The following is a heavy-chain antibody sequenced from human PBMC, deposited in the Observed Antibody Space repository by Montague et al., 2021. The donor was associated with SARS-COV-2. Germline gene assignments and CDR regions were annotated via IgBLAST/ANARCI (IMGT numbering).Heavy chain of an antibody. V-gene: IGHV4-59*01. CDR3: ARDLPPSRPRNPV. Sequence: SETLSLTCTVSGGSISSYYWSWIRQPPGKGLEWIGYIYYSGSTNYNPSLKSRVTISVDTSKNQFSLRLSSVTAVDTAVYYCARDLPPSRPRNPVWGQGTLVTVSS. D-gene: IGHD2/OR15-2a*01. CDR2: IYYSGST. CDR1: GGSISSYY. J-gene: IGHJ4*02.